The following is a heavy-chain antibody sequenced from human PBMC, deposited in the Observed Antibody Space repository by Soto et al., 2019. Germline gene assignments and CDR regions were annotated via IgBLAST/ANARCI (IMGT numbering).Heavy chain of an antibody. CDR1: GYTFTSYD. V-gene: IGHV1-8*01. CDR3: ARGTVDY. J-gene: IGHJ4*02. Sequence: ASVKVSCKASGYTFTSYDINWVRQATGQVLEWMGWMNPNSGNTGYAQKFQGRVTMTRNTSIRTAYMELSSLRSEDTAVYYFARGTVDYWGQGTLVTVSS. CDR2: MNPNSGNT.